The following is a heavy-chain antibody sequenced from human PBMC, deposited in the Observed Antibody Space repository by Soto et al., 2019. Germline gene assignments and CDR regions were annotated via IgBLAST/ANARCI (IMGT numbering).Heavy chain of an antibody. V-gene: IGHV1-69*04. CDR2: IIPILGIA. Sequence: GASVKVSCKASGGTFSSYTISWVRQAPGQGLEWMGRIIPILGIANYAQKFQGRVTITADKSTSTAYMELSSLRSEDTAVYYCARDRENDSSGYHPLGFDPWGQGTLVTVPQ. CDR1: GGTFSSYT. CDR3: ARDRENDSSGYHPLGFDP. D-gene: IGHD3-22*01. J-gene: IGHJ5*02.